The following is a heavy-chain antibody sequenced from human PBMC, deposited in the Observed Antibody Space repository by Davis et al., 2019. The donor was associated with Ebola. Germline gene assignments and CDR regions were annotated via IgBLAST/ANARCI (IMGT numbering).Heavy chain of an antibody. CDR2: LGLSADT. V-gene: IGHV3-23*01. D-gene: IGHD6-19*01. CDR1: GFVFSSYV. CDR3: AKDTSNVWFDV. Sequence: GESLKISCAASGFVFSSYVMSWVRRAPGKGLEWVSTLGLSADTYYADSVKGRLTISRDNSKNTLHLQMNSLRVEDTAIYYCAKDTSNVWFDVWGQGTMVTVSS. J-gene: IGHJ3*01.